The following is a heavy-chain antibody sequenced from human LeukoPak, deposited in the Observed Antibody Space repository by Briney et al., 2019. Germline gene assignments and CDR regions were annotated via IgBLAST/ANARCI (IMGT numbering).Heavy chain of an antibody. D-gene: IGHD5-12*01. CDR3: ARVGYDQAFDY. J-gene: IGHJ4*02. V-gene: IGHV3-21*01. CDR2: ISSSSYI. CDR1: GFTFSSYS. Sequence: GGSPRLSCAASGFTFSSYSMNWVRQAPGKGLEWVSSISSSSYIYYADSVKGRFTISRDNAKNSLYLQMNSLRAEDTAVYYCARVGYDQAFDYWGQGTLVTVSS.